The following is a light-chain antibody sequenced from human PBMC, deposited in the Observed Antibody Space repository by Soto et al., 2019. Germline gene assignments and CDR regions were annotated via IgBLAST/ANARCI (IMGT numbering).Light chain of an antibody. V-gene: IGKV3-20*01. Sequence: EIVMTQSPATLSVSPGERATLSCRASQSVSSNLAWYQQKPGQAPRLLIYGASRRATGFPARFSGSGSGTDFTLTISRLEPEDSAVYYCQQYGTSPTFGGGTKVDIK. J-gene: IGKJ4*01. CDR2: GAS. CDR1: QSVSSN. CDR3: QQYGTSPT.